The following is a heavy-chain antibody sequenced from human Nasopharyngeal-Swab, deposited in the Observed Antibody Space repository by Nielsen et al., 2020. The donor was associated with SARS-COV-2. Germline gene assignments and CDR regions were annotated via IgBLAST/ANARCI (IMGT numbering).Heavy chain of an antibody. Sequence: VRQAPGKGLEWVATISYEGRIKYYGDSVEGRFTISSDNSKNTLYLEMNRLRPEDTAIYSCAKDQWPRYDILTGWNGMDVWGQGTTVTVSS. V-gene: IGHV3-30*18. CDR3: AKDQWPRYDILTGWNGMDV. D-gene: IGHD3-9*01. CDR2: ISYEGRIK. J-gene: IGHJ6*02.